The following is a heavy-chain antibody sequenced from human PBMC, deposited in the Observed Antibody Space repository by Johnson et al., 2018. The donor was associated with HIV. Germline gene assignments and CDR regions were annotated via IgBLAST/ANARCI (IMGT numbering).Heavy chain of an antibody. J-gene: IGHJ3*02. V-gene: IGHV3-30*04. Sequence: QVQLVESGGGVVQPGRSLRLSCAASGFTFSSYAMHWVRQAPGKGLERVAVISYDGSNKYFADSVKGRFTISRDNSKNTLYLQMNSLRAEDPAVYYCARGCSGGSCYEEKYHEWGLRAVYAFDIWGQGTMVTVSS. CDR3: ARGCSGGSCYEEKYHEWGLRAVYAFDI. CDR2: ISYDGSNK. CDR1: GFTFSSYA. D-gene: IGHD2-15*01.